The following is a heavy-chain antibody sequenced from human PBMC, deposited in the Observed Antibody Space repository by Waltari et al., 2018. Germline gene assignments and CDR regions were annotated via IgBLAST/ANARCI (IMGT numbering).Heavy chain of an antibody. V-gene: IGHV3-9*01. CDR2: ISWKSGSI. Sequence: EVRLVESGGGLVQPGRSLRLSCAASGFTFEASALHGVRQAPGKGLEGVSGISWKSGSIGYADSVKGRFTISRDNAKNSLYLQMNSLRAEDTALYYCAKDMVGFDPWGQGTLVTVSS. D-gene: IGHD2-15*01. CDR3: AKDMVGFDP. CDR1: GFTFEASA. J-gene: IGHJ5*02.